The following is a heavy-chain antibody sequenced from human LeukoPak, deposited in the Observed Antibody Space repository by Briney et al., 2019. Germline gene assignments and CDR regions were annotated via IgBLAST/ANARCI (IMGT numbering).Heavy chain of an antibody. CDR3: ARVIGQWLVRRNAFDI. Sequence: SETLSLTCAVYGGSFSGNYWSWIRQPPGKGLEWIGEINHSGSTNYNPSLKSRVTISVDTSKNQFSLKLSSVTAADTAVYYCARVIGQWLVRRNAFDIWGQGTMVTVSS. J-gene: IGHJ3*02. V-gene: IGHV4-34*01. CDR2: INHSGST. D-gene: IGHD6-19*01. CDR1: GGSFSGNY.